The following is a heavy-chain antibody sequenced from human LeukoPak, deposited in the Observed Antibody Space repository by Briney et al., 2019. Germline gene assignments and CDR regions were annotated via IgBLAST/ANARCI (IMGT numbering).Heavy chain of an antibody. CDR3: ARGVLLWFGESRGAFDI. V-gene: IGHV4-61*02. CDR2: SNTSGRT. D-gene: IGHD3-10*01. CDR1: GGSISSGSNY. J-gene: IGHJ3*02. Sequence: SETLCLSCTASGGSISSGSNYWSWIRQPAGKGLEWFGRSNTSGRTNSNPSHKRRATISVATAKNQFSLKLSSVTAADTAVYHCARGVLLWFGESRGAFDIWGQGTMVTVSS.